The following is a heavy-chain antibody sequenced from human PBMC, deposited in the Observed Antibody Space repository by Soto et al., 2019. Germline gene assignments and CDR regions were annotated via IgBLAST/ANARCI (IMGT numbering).Heavy chain of an antibody. CDR1: GYTNSGYH. CDR3: ARDLVPSKGIYYDFWSGSNYVMDV. J-gene: IGHJ6*02. Sequence: ASLNVYCKTSGYTNSGYHIHWVRQKKEQGLEWMGWINPNRGGTNYAQKFQGWVTMTRDKSISTAYMELSRLRSDDTAVYYCARDLVPSKGIYYDFWSGSNYVMDVWVQGTTV. D-gene: IGHD3-3*01. V-gene: IGHV1-2*04. CDR2: INPNRGGT.